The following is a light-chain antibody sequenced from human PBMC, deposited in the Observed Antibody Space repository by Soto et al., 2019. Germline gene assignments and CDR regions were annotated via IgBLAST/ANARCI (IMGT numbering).Light chain of an antibody. J-gene: IGKJ1*01. Sequence: EIVLTQSPGTLSLSPGEGATLSCRASQSLTNYFLAWYQQKPGQAPRLLVFGASSRATGIPDRFSGSGSGTDFTLTISRLEPEDFAVYYCHHHGSSPWTFGQGTKVEI. CDR2: GAS. V-gene: IGKV3-20*01. CDR3: HHHGSSPWT. CDR1: QSLTNYF.